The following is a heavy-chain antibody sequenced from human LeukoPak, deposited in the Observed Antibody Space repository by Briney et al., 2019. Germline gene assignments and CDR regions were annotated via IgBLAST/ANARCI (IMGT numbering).Heavy chain of an antibody. Sequence: SETLSLTCSVSGGSMSSYYWSWIRQSPGKGLEWIGYMYYSGNSNYKSSINSSLESRVTISVDSTKKEFFLKMDSMTAADTVVYYCVAGAPKWLHLVYWCQGTLVTVAS. D-gene: IGHD5-24*01. CDR1: GGSMSSYY. CDR2: MYYSGNS. V-gene: IGHV4-59*12. J-gene: IGHJ4*02. CDR3: VAGAPKWLHLVY.